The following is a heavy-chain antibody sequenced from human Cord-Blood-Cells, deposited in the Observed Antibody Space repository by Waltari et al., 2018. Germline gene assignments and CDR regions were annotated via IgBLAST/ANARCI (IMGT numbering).Heavy chain of an antibody. J-gene: IGHJ3*02. Sequence: QVQLQQWGAGRLKPSETLSLTCAVYGGSFSGYYWSWIRQPPGKGLEWFGEINHSGSTNYNPSLKSRVTISVDTSKNQFSLKLSSVTAADTAVYYCARGHKVGTHGELETPNAFDIWGQGTMVTVSS. CDR3: ARGHKVGTHGELETPNAFDI. CDR2: INHSGST. D-gene: IGHD1-1*01. CDR1: GGSFSGYY. V-gene: IGHV4-34*01.